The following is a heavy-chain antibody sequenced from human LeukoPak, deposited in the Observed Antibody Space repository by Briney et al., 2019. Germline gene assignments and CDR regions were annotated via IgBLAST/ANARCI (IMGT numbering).Heavy chain of an antibody. J-gene: IGHJ3*01. CDR2: ISAGGATT. V-gene: IGHV3-23*01. CDR1: GFSFSSYA. CDR3: AKGKVNHDGAFDF. Sequence: EGSLRLSCAASGFSFSSYAMSWVRQAPGKGLEWVSGISAGGATTHYADSVKGRFTMSRDNSKKTVYLQMNSLSAEDTAIYYCAKGKVNHDGAFDFWGQGTMVTVSS. D-gene: IGHD1-14*01.